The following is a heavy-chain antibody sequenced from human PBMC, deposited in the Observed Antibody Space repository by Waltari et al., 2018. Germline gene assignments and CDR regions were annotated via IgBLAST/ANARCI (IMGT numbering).Heavy chain of an antibody. D-gene: IGHD6-6*01. J-gene: IGHJ4*02. CDR2: ISYDGSNK. CDR1: GFTFSSDG. V-gene: IGHV3-30*03. CDR3: ARDHSSSLIDY. Sequence: QVQLVESGGGVVQPGRSLRLSCAASGFTFSSDGMPWVRQAPGKGLEWVAVISYDGSNKYYADSVKGRFTISRDNSKNTLYLQMNSLRAEDTAVYYCARDHSSSLIDYWGQGTLVTVSS.